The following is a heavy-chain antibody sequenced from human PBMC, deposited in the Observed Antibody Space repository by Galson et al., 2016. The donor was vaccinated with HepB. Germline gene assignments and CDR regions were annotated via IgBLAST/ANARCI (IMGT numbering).Heavy chain of an antibody. D-gene: IGHD5-12*01. CDR1: GFTFSSEP. J-gene: IGHJ4*02. CDR3: ANDAHNGYLLNRFDY. Sequence: SLRLSCAVSGFTFSSEPMNWVRQAPGKGLEWISYIGISGGTIYADSLKGRFTISRDNAKDSLFLQMNSLRDEDTAVYHCANDAHNGYLLNRFDYWGQGTLVTVSS. CDR2: IGISGGTI. V-gene: IGHV3-48*02.